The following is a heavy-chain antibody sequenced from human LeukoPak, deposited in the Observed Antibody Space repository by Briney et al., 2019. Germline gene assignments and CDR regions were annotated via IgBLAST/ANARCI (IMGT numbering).Heavy chain of an antibody. V-gene: IGHV3-7*01. Sequence: GGSLRLSCAASGFSFNSYWMAWVRQAPGRGLEWVSYINPAGSDTYYVDPVKGRFTISRDNVKNLVYLQMNSLRAEDTAVYSCGRFGYVAAVDLWGQGTLVAVSS. J-gene: IGHJ4*02. CDR3: GRFGYVAAVDL. CDR1: GFSFNSYW. D-gene: IGHD2-15*01. CDR2: INPAGSDT.